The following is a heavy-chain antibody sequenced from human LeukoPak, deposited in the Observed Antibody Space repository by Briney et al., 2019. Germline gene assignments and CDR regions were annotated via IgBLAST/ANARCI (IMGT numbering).Heavy chain of an antibody. CDR3: AKGLTYPSYGSGSYSDY. Sequence: PGGSLRLSCAASGFTFSSYAMSWVRQAPGKGLEWVSAISGSGGSTYYADSVKGRFPISRDNSKNTLYLQMNSLRAEDTAVYYCAKGLTYPSYGSGSYSDYWGQGTLVTVSS. V-gene: IGHV3-23*01. CDR1: GFTFSSYA. D-gene: IGHD3-10*01. J-gene: IGHJ4*02. CDR2: ISGSGGST.